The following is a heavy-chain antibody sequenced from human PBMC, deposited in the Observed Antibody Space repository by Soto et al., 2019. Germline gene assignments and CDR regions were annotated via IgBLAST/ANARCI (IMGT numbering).Heavy chain of an antibody. CDR3: AKVVAAWGYFDY. CDR2: ISWNSGSI. J-gene: IGHJ4*02. D-gene: IGHD2-15*01. V-gene: IGHV3-9*01. Sequence: EVQLVESGGGLVQPGRSLRLSCEASGFTFDDYAMHWVRQAPGKGLEWVSGISWNSGSIGYADSVKGRFTISRDNAENSLYLQMNSLRAEDTALYYCAKVVAAWGYFDYWGQGTLVTVSS. CDR1: GFTFDDYA.